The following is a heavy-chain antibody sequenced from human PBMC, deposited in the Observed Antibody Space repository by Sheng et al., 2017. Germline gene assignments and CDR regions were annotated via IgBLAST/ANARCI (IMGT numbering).Heavy chain of an antibody. D-gene: IGHD6-13*01. CDR2: ISSSSYI. V-gene: IGHV3-21*01. CDR1: GFTFSSYS. Sequence: EVQLVESGGGLVKPGGSLRLSCAXSGFTFSSYSMNWVRQAPGKGLEWVSSISSSSYIYYADLSEGPIHHLRDNAKNSLYLQMNSLRAEDTAVYYCAKTQSIAADDYWGQGTLVTVSS. J-gene: IGHJ4*02. CDR3: AKTQSIAADDY.